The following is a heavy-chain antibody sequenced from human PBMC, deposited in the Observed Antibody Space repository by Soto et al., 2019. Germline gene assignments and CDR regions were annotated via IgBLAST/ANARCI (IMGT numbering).Heavy chain of an antibody. CDR3: AREDSIIIPDVSDF. V-gene: IGHV3-21*01. CDR1: GFAFNNYG. CDR2: ISKSDYT. D-gene: IGHD3-22*01. J-gene: IGHJ4*02. Sequence: PGGSLRLSCTVSGFAFNNYGINWVRQAPGKGLEWVSSISKSDYTYYSDSVKGRFAISRDNAKSSVSLQMKTLRVEDTAVYYCAREDSIIIPDVSDFWGQGNLVTVSS.